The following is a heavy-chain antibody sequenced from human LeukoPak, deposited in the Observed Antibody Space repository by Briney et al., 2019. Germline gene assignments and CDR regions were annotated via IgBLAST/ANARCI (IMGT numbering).Heavy chain of an antibody. D-gene: IGHD2-2*01. Sequence: GGSLRLSCAASGFTFSSYWMSWVRQAPGKGLEWVANIKQDGSEKYYVDSVKGRFTISRDNAKNSLYLQMNSLRAEDTAVYYCARGSYCSSTSCASPGEYFQHWGQGTLVTVSS. CDR1: GFTFSSYW. J-gene: IGHJ1*01. V-gene: IGHV3-7*01. CDR3: ARGSYCSSTSCASPGEYFQH. CDR2: IKQDGSEK.